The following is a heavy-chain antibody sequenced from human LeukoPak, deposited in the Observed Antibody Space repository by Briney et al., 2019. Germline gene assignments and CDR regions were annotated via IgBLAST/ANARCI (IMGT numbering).Heavy chain of an antibody. V-gene: IGHV3-49*04. CDR3: TRDGPGRQWLRVFDY. Sequence: GGSLRLSCTASGFTFGDYAMSWVRQAPGKGLEWVGFIRSKAYGGTTEYAASVKGRFTISRDDSKSIAYLQMNSLKTEDTAVYYCTRDGPGRQWLRVFDYWGQGTLVTVSS. CDR1: GFTFGDYA. J-gene: IGHJ4*02. CDR2: IRSKAYGGTT. D-gene: IGHD5-12*01.